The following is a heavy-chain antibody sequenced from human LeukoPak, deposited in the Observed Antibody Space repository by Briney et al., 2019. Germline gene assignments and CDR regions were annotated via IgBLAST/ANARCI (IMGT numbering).Heavy chain of an antibody. D-gene: IGHD3-3*01. CDR3: AKALEYYYYFGMDV. CDR1: GFSFSAYG. Sequence: GGSLRLSCAASGFSFSAYGMHWVRQAPGKGLEWVALISYDGSYKNYPDSVKGRFTISRDNSKNTLYLQMNSLRLDDTAVYYCAKALEYYYYFGMDVWGQGITVIVSS. CDR2: ISYDGSYK. J-gene: IGHJ6*02. V-gene: IGHV3-30*18.